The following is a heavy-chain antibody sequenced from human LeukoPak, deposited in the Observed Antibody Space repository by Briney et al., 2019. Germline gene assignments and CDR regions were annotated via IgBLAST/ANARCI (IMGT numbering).Heavy chain of an antibody. CDR3: ARVQIAARPGSLGAFDI. D-gene: IGHD6-6*01. V-gene: IGHV1-69*13. CDR2: IIPIFGTA. CDR1: GGTFSSYA. J-gene: IGHJ3*02. Sequence: GASVKVSCKASGGTFSSYAISWVRQAPGQGLKWMGGIIPIFGTANYAQKFQGRVTITADESTSTAYMELSSLRSEDTAVYYCARVQIAARPGSLGAFDIWGQGTMVTVSS.